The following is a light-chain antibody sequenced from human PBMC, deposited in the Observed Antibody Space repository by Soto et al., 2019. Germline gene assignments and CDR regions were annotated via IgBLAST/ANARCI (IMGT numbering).Light chain of an antibody. CDR3: CSYAGSSTV. Sequence: QSALTQPASVSRSPGQSITISCTGTSSDVGSYNLVSWYQQHPGKAPKLMIYEGSKRPSGVSNRFSGSKSGNTASLTISGLQAEDEADYYCCSYAGSSTVFGTGTKLTVL. CDR2: EGS. V-gene: IGLV2-23*03. J-gene: IGLJ1*01. CDR1: SSDVGSYNL.